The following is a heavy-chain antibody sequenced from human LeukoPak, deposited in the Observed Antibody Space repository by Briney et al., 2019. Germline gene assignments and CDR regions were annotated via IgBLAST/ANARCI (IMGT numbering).Heavy chain of an antibody. V-gene: IGHV4-34*01. J-gene: IGHJ6*03. Sequence: SETLSLTCAVYGGSFSGYYWSWIRQPPGKGLEWIGEINHSGSTNYNPSLKSRVTISVDTSKNQFSLKLSSVTAADTAVYYCARRVQQLVRIFYYYYYMDVWGKGTTVTVSS. CDR2: INHSGST. CDR3: ARRVQQLVRIFYYYYYMDV. CDR1: GGSFSGYY. D-gene: IGHD6-13*01.